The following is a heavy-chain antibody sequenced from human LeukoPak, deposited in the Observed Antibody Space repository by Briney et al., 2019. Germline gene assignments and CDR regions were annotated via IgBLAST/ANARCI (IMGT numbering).Heavy chain of an antibody. CDR3: ARVNTLGVPSP. Sequence: SETLSLTCTVSGASITSSNYYWLWLRQPPGKGLEWIASIYYSGTTHYNPSHQSRVTMSVDTSKNQFSLKLSSVTAADTAVYYCARVNTLGVPSPWGQGILVTVSS. CDR2: IYYSGTT. D-gene: IGHD3-16*01. J-gene: IGHJ5*02. CDR1: GASITSSNYY. V-gene: IGHV4-39*01.